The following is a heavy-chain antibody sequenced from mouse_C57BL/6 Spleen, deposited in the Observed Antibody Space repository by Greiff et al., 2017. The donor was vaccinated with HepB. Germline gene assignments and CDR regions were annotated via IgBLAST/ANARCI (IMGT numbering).Heavy chain of an antibody. CDR1: GFTFSDAW. D-gene: IGHD3-2*02. J-gene: IGHJ3*01. Sequence: EVKVVESGGGLVQPGGSMKLSCAASGFTFSDAWMDWVRQSPEKGLEWVAEIRNKANNHATYYAESVKGRFTISRDDSKSSVYLQMNSLRAEDTGIYYCTRRGSSGYGFAYWGQGTLVTVSA. V-gene: IGHV6-6*01. CDR3: TRRGSSGYGFAY. CDR2: IRNKANNHAT.